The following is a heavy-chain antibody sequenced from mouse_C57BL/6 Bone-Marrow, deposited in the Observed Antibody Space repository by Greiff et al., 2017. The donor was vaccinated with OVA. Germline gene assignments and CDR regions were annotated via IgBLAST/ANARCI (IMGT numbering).Heavy chain of an antibody. V-gene: IGHV1-72*01. CDR2: IDPHSGGT. CDR3: ARRAYKDAMDY. CDR1: GYTFTSYW. Sequence: VQLQQPGAELVKPGASVKLSCKASGYTFTSYWMHWVKQRPGRGLEWIGRIDPHSGGTTYNEKFKSKATLTADKPSSTAYMKLSSLTSDDSAVYYCARRAYKDAMDYWGQGTSVTVSS. D-gene: IGHD2-10*01. J-gene: IGHJ4*01.